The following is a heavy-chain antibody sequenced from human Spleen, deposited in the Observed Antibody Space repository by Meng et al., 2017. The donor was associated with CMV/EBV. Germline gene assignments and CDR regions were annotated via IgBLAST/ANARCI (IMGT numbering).Heavy chain of an antibody. CDR1: GGSISSAEYY. CDR3: ARAQTNWFDP. Sequence: TCTVSGGSISSAEYYWSWIRQPPGEGLEWIGYIYHSGGTYYNPSLKSRVTISVDTSKNQFSLRLSSVIAADTAVYYCARAQTNWFDPWGQGTLVTVSS. J-gene: IGHJ5*02. CDR2: IYHSGGT. V-gene: IGHV4-30-4*08.